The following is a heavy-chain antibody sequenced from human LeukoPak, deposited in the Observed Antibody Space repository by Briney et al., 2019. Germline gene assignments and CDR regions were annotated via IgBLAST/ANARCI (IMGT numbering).Heavy chain of an antibody. CDR2: IYYSGST. V-gene: IGHV4-39*01. CDR3: AGTLPRGSYYVNTAYAFDI. J-gene: IGHJ3*02. Sequence: PSETLSLTCTVPGGSISSSSYYWGWIRQPPGKGLEWIGSIYYSGSTYYNPSLKSRVTISVDTSKNQFSLKLSSVTAADTAVYYCAGTLPRGSYYVNTAYAFDIWGQGTMVTVSS. CDR1: GGSISSSSYY. D-gene: IGHD1-26*01.